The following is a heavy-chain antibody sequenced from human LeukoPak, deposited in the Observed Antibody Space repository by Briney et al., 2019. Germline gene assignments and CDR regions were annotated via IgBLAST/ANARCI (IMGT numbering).Heavy chain of an antibody. Sequence: GGSLRLSCAASGFTISTYGMSWVRQAPGKGLEWVSSISGGTTYYADSVKGRFTISRDNSKNAVSLQMNSLRAEDTAVYYCAKSVYHSGNYWGQGTLVTVSS. CDR3: AKSVYHSGNY. J-gene: IGHJ4*02. V-gene: IGHV3-23*01. D-gene: IGHD3-10*01. CDR1: GFTISTYG. CDR2: ISGGTT.